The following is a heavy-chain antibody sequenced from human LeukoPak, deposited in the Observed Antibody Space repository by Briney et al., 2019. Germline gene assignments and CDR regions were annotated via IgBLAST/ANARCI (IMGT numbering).Heavy chain of an antibody. CDR3: TTVVVAATRSVDY. Sequence: GGSLRLSCAASGFTFSNAWMSWVRQAPGKGLEWVGRIKSKTDGGTTDYAAPVKGGFTISRDDSKNTLYLQMNSLKTEDTAVYYCTTVVVAATRSVDYWGQGTLVTVSS. CDR2: IKSKTDGGTT. CDR1: GFTFSNAW. V-gene: IGHV3-15*01. D-gene: IGHD2-15*01. J-gene: IGHJ4*02.